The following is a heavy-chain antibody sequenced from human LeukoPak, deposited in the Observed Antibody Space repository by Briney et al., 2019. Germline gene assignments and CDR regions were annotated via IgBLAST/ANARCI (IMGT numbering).Heavy chain of an antibody. CDR1: GGSFSGYY. J-gene: IGHJ4*02. D-gene: IGHD6-13*01. CDR2: INHSGST. CDR3: ARFELAAAGTFDY. V-gene: IGHV4-34*01. Sequence: SETLSLTCAVYGGSFSGYYWSWIRQPPGKGLEWIGEINHSGSTNYNPSLKSRVTISVDTSKNQFSLKLSPVTAADTAVYYCARFELAAAGTFDYWGQGTLVTVSS.